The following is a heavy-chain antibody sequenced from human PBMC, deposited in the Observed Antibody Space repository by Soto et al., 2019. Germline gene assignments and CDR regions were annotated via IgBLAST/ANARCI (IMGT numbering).Heavy chain of an antibody. V-gene: IGHV1-3*01. D-gene: IGHD6-13*01. CDR2: INAGNDNT. CDR1: GYTFTSYA. Sequence: ASVKVSCKASGYTFTSYALHWVRQAPGQRPEWMGWINAGNDNTRYSQKFQGRVTITRDTSASTAYMELSSLRSEDTAVYYCARDAIATTGYFDYWGQGTLVTV. J-gene: IGHJ4*02. CDR3: ARDAIATTGYFDY.